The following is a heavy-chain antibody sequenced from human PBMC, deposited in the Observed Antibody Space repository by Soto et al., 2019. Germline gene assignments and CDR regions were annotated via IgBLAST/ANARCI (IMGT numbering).Heavy chain of an antibody. D-gene: IGHD5-18*01. Sequence: ASVKVSCKASGGTFSSYAISWVRQAPGQGLEWMGGIIPIFGTANYAQKFQGRVTITADESTSTAYMELSSLRSEDTAVYYCARGRGRGYSYCFKFVYGMYVWGQGTTVTVS. J-gene: IGHJ6*02. CDR2: IIPIFGTA. V-gene: IGHV1-69*13. CDR3: ARGRGRGYSYCFKFVYGMYV. CDR1: GGTFSSYA.